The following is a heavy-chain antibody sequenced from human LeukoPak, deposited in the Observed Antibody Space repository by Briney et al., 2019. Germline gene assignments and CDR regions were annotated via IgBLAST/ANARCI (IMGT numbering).Heavy chain of an antibody. J-gene: IGHJ4*02. CDR2: ISSSSSYI. CDR1: GFTFSSYS. Sequence: GGSLRLSCAASGFTFSSYSMNWVRQASGKGLEWVSSISSSSSYIYYADSVKGRFTISRDNAKNSLYLQMNSLRAEDTAVYYCARGGHSSSWSDYWGQGTLVTVSS. V-gene: IGHV3-21*01. D-gene: IGHD6-13*01. CDR3: ARGGHSSSWSDY.